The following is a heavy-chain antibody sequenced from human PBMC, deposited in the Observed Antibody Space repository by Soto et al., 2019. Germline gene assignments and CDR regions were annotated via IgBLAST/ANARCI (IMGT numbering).Heavy chain of an antibody. Sequence: GGSLRLSCAASGFTFSSYGMHWVRQAPGKGLEWVAVISYDGSNKYYADSVKGRFTISRDNSKNTLYLQMNSLRAEDTAVYYCAKDLYPISDGERMGFDYWGQGTLVTVSS. V-gene: IGHV3-30*18. J-gene: IGHJ4*02. D-gene: IGHD4-17*01. CDR1: GFTFSSYG. CDR3: AKDLYPISDGERMGFDY. CDR2: ISYDGSNK.